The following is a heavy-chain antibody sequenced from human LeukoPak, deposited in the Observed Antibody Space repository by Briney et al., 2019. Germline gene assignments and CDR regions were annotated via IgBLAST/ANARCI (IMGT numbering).Heavy chain of an antibody. CDR2: IIPIFGTA. Sequence: EASVKVSCKASGGTFSSYAISWVRQAPGQGLEWMGGIIPIFGTANYAQKFQGRVTITADESTSTAYMELSSLRSEDTAVYYCARVVQAFKRAFTGNWFDPWGQGTLVTVSS. J-gene: IGHJ5*02. CDR3: ARVVQAFKRAFTGNWFDP. D-gene: IGHD3-10*01. V-gene: IGHV1-69*13. CDR1: GGTFSSYA.